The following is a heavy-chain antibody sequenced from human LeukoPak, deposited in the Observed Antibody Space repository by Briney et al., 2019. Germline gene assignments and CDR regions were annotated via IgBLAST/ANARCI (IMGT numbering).Heavy chain of an antibody. CDR2: IYTSGST. J-gene: IGHJ4*02. D-gene: IGHD3-9*01. V-gene: IGHV4-4*07. CDR3: ARDSGRYFDWLYFDY. CDR1: GGSISSYY. Sequence: SETLSLTCTVSGGSISSYYWSWIRQPAGKGLEWIGRIYTSGSTNYSPSLKSRVTMSVDTSKNQFSLKLSSVTAADTAVYYCARDSGRYFDWLYFDYWGQGTLVAVSS.